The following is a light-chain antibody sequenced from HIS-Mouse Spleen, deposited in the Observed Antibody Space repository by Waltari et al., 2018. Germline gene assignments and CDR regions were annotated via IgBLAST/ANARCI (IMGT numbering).Light chain of an antibody. CDR1: SLRSYY. J-gene: IGLJ1*01. CDR2: GKN. CDR3: NSRDSSGNHYV. V-gene: IGLV3-19*01. Sequence: SSELTQDPAVSVALGQTVRITCQGDSLRSYYASWYQQKPGQAPVLVIYGKNNRPAGIPDRFSGYSSGNTASLTITGAQAEDEADYYCNSRDSSGNHYVFGPGTKVTVL.